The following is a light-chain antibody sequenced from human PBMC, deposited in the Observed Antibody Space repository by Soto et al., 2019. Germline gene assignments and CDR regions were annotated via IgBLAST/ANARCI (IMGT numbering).Light chain of an antibody. CDR2: GAS. CDR3: QQYGYSPVMYT. J-gene: IGKJ5*01. V-gene: IGKV3-15*01. CDR1: QSVISN. Sequence: EMVMTQSPVTLSVSPGESATLSCRASQSVISNLAWYQQKPGQAPRLLIYGASTRATGIPDRFSGSGSGTEFTLTISSLQSGDFAVYYCQQYGYSPVMYTFGQGTRLEIK.